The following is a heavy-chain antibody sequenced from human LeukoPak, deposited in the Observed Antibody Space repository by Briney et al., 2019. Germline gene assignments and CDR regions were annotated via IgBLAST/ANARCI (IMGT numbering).Heavy chain of an antibody. V-gene: IGHV1-2*02. Sequence: ASVKVSCKASGGTFTGYYMHWVRQAPGQGLEWMGWINPNSGGTNYAQKFQGRVTMTRDTSISTAYMELSRLRSDDTAVYYCARDHCSSTSCYGALSNWFDPWGQGTLVTVSS. J-gene: IGHJ5*02. CDR1: GGTFTGYY. CDR3: ARDHCSSTSCYGALSNWFDP. CDR2: INPNSGGT. D-gene: IGHD2-2*01.